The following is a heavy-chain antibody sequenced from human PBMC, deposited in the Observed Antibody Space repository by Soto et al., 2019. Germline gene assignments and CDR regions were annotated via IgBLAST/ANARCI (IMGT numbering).Heavy chain of an antibody. CDR2: IDHSGST. CDR3: ARGISIAARPGMDV. CDR1: GGSFSGYY. D-gene: IGHD6-6*01. Sequence: SETLSLTCAVYGGSFSGYYWSWIRQPPGKGLEWIGEIDHSGSTNYNPSLKSRVTISVDTSKNQFSLKLSSVTAADTAVYYCARGISIAARPGMDVWGKGTTVTVSS. V-gene: IGHV4-34*01. J-gene: IGHJ6*03.